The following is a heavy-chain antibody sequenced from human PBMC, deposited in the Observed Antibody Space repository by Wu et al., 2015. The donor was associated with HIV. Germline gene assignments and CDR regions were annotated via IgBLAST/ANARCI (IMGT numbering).Heavy chain of an antibody. Sequence: QVQLVQSGGEVKKTGASVKVSCKASGYTFTSFGISWVRQAPGQGLEWMGWISAYNGKANYAQKVQDRLTMTTDLSTSTAYMELRGLRSDDTAVYYCARALRPVADALELDYWGQGTLVTVSS. CDR2: ISAYNGKA. V-gene: IGHV1-18*01. CDR3: ARALRPVADALELDY. CDR1: GYTFTSFG. D-gene: IGHD6-19*01. J-gene: IGHJ4*02.